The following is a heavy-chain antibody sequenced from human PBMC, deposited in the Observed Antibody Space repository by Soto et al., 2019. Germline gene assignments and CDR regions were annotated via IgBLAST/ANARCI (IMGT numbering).Heavy chain of an antibody. V-gene: IGHV2-5*02. Sequence: QITLNESGPTQVKPRQTLTLTCTFSGFSLTTSGVGVGWIRQSPGKAPEWLALIYWDDDKRYSPSLKSRLIITKETSKNQVVLTMADLDPADTATYYCAHRVLRTVFGLVTTTAIYFDFWGQGTPVAVSS. D-gene: IGHD3-3*01. J-gene: IGHJ4*02. CDR2: IYWDDDK. CDR1: GFSLTTSGVG. CDR3: AHRVLRTVFGLVTTTAIYFDF.